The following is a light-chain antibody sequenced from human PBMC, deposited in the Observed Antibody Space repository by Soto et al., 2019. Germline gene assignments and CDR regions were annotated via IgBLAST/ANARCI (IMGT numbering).Light chain of an antibody. J-gene: IGKJ5*01. V-gene: IGKV3-15*01. CDR2: SAS. CDR3: QQYYSWPS. CDR1: QSVGSK. Sequence: EIVLTQSPASLSVSPGQRATLSCRASQSVGSKLAWYQQKPGQAPRLLIYSASTRATGVPGRFSGSGSGTEFTLTISSLESEDFAVYYCQQYYSWPSFGQGTRLEIK.